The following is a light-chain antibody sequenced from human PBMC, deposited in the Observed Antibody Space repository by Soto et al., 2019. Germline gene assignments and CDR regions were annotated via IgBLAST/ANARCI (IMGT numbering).Light chain of an antibody. V-gene: IGKV3-20*01. Sequence: ENVLTQSPGTLSLSPGDRATLSCRASQSLSRTYIAWYQQQPGQAPRLLIYGASNLATGIPDRCSGSGSGTDFTLTISRLEPEDFAVYYCQQYGGSPPLTFGGGTKVEIK. CDR3: QQYGGSPPLT. J-gene: IGKJ4*01. CDR1: QSLSRTY. CDR2: GAS.